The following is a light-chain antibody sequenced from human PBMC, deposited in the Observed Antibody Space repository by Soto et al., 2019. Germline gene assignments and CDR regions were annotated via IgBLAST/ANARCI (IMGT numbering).Light chain of an antibody. J-gene: IGKJ1*01. CDR1: ESVSSN. Sequence: EIVMTQSPAILSVSPGERATVSCRASESVSSNLAWYHQKPCQAPRLLIYDASSRAPGIPARFSGSGSGTEFTLTVSSLQSEDFAVYYCQQYNNWPRTFGQGTKVDIK. CDR2: DAS. CDR3: QQYNNWPRT. V-gene: IGKV3-15*01.